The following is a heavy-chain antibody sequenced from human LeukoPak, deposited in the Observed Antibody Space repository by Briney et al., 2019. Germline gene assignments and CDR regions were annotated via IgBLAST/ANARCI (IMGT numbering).Heavy chain of an antibody. CDR3: ARHRHPYSGSYHDAFDI. CDR1: GYSFTSYW. V-gene: IGHV5-51*01. Sequence: GESLKISCKGSGYSFTSYWIGWVRQMPGKGLEWMGIIYPGDSDTRYSPSFQGQVTISADKSISTAYLQWSSLKASDTAMYYCARHRHPYSGSYHDAFDIWGQGTMVTVSS. J-gene: IGHJ3*02. CDR2: IYPGDSDT. D-gene: IGHD1-26*01.